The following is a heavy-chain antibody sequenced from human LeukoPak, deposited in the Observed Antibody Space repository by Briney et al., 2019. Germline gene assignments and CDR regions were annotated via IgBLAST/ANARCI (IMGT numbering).Heavy chain of an antibody. CDR3: ARDGYYDSGGYYTIGDAFDI. V-gene: IGHV3-21*01. D-gene: IGHD3-22*01. CDR2: ISSSSSYI. CDR1: GFTFSSYS. Sequence: SGGSLRLSCAASGFTFSSYSVNWVRQAPGKGLEWVSSISSSSSYIYYADSVKGRFTISRDNAKNSLYLQMNSLRAEDTAVYYCARDGYYDSGGYYTIGDAFDIWGQGTMVTVSS. J-gene: IGHJ3*02.